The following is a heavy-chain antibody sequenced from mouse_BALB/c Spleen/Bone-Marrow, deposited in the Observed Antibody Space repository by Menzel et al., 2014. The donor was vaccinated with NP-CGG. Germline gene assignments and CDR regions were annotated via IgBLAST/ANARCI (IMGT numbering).Heavy chain of an antibody. V-gene: IGHV5-15*02. Sequence: EVHLVESRGGLVQPGGSRKLSCAASGFTFSDYGMAWVRQAPGKGPEWVAFISNLAYSIYYADTVTGRFTISRENAKNXLYLEMSSLRSEDTAMYYCATIYYGNSYAMDYWGQGTSVTVSS. CDR2: ISNLAYSI. D-gene: IGHD2-1*01. CDR1: GFTFSDYG. CDR3: ATIYYGNSYAMDY. J-gene: IGHJ4*01.